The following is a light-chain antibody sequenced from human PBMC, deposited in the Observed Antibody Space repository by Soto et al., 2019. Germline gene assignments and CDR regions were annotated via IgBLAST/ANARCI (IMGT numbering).Light chain of an antibody. CDR2: WAS. CDR3: QQRSNWPPIT. Sequence: DIVMTQSPDSLAVSLGERATINCKSSQSLLYNSNNKNYLAWYQQKPGQPPKVLIFWASTRESGVPDRFSGSGSGTDFTLTISSLQAEDVAVYYCQQRSNWPPITFGQGTRLEIK. V-gene: IGKV4-1*01. J-gene: IGKJ5*01. CDR1: QSLLYNSNNKNY.